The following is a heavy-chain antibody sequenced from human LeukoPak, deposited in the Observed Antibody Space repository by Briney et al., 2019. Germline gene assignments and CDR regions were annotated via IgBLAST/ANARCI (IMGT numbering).Heavy chain of an antibody. Sequence: SETLSLTCAVYGGSFSGYYWSWIPQPPGKGLEWIGEINHSGSTNYNPSLKSRVTISVDTSKNQFSLKLSSVTAVDTAVYYCARGTGSSSCAASLEGPDNWFDPWGQGTLVTVSS. J-gene: IGHJ5*02. CDR3: ARGTGSSSCAASLEGPDNWFDP. CDR1: GGSFSGYY. CDR2: INHSGST. D-gene: IGHD6-6*01. V-gene: IGHV4-34*01.